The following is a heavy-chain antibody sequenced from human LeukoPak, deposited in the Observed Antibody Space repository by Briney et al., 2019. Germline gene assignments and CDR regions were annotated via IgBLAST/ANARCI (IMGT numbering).Heavy chain of an antibody. J-gene: IGHJ6*02. V-gene: IGHV3-30-3*01. CDR2: ISYDGSNK. D-gene: IGHD4-23*01. CDR1: GFTFSGYA. Sequence: PGRSLRLSCAASGFTFSGYAMHWARQAPGKGLEWVAVISYDGSNKYYADSVKGRFTISRDNSKNTLYLQMSSLRAEDTAVYYCARSASGGNFLDLVVYYYGMDVWGQGTTVTVSS. CDR3: ARSASGGNFLDLVVYYYGMDV.